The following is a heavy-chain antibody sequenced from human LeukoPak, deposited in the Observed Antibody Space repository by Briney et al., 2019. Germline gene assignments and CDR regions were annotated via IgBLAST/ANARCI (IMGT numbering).Heavy chain of an antibody. J-gene: IGHJ3*02. Sequence: SETLSLTCTVSGGSISSYYWSWIRQPPGKGLEWIGYIYYSGGTNYNPSLKSRVTISVDTSKNQFSLKLSSVTAADTAVYYCARTVSPDIVVVPAAIGAFDIWGQGTMVTVSS. D-gene: IGHD2-2*01. CDR1: GGSISSYY. V-gene: IGHV4-59*01. CDR3: ARTVSPDIVVVPAAIGAFDI. CDR2: IYYSGGT.